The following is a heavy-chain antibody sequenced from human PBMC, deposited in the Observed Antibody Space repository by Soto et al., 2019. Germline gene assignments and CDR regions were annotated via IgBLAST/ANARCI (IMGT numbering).Heavy chain of an antibody. CDR3: GRDCDGVPHDK. CDR1: GFTFSNYW. D-gene: IGHD3-10*01. V-gene: IGHV3-74*01. Sequence: GGSRRLSREASGFTFSNYWMHWVRLVPGKGLVWVSHIDNAGTRTTYADSVKGRFTISRDNADNVLYLQMNRLRADDTAVYYCGRDCDGVPHDKWARGTLVPVSS. CDR2: IDNAGTRT. J-gene: IGHJ4*01.